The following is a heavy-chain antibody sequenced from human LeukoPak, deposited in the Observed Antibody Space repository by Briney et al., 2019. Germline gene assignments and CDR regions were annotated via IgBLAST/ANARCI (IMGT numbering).Heavy chain of an antibody. CDR1: GGSISSSSYY. V-gene: IGHV4-39*01. CDR3: ASLSLRFCSSTSCLTYFDY. J-gene: IGHJ4*02. CDR2: IYYSGST. Sequence: SETLSLTCTVSGGSISSSSYYWGWIRQPPGKGLEWIGSIYYSGSTYYNPSLKSRVTISVDTSKNQFSLKLSSVTAADTAVYYCASLSLRFCSSTSCLTYFDYWGQGTLVTVSS. D-gene: IGHD2-2*01.